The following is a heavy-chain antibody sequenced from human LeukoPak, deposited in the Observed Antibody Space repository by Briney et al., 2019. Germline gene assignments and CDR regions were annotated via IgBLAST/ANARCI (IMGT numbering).Heavy chain of an antibody. CDR2: MNPNSGNT. CDR3: AREGDHGYSYGRFDY. Sequence: GASVKVSCKASGYTFTSYDINWVRQATGQGLEWRGWMNPNSGNTGYAQTFQGRVTMTRNTSISTAYMELSSLRSEDTAVYYCAREGDHGYSYGRFDYWGQGTLVTVSS. D-gene: IGHD5-18*01. CDR1: GYTFTSYD. V-gene: IGHV1-8*01. J-gene: IGHJ4*02.